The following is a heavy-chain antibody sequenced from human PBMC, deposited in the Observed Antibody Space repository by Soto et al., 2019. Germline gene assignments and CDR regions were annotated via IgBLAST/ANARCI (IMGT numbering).Heavy chain of an antibody. Sequence: PSETLSLTCTVSGGSISSYYWSWIRQPPGKGLEWIGYIYYSGSTNYNPSLKSRVTISVDTSKNQFSLKLSSVTAADTAVYYCARRIRYSSGWYYFDYWGQGTLVTVSS. D-gene: IGHD6-19*01. CDR2: IYYSGST. J-gene: IGHJ4*02. CDR3: ARRIRYSSGWYYFDY. V-gene: IGHV4-59*08. CDR1: GGSISSYY.